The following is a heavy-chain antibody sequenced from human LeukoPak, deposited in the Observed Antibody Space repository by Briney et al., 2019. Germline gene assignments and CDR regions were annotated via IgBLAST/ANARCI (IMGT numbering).Heavy chain of an antibody. CDR3: AKVGLPYYYDSSGYYDY. J-gene: IGHJ4*02. Sequence: GGSLRLSCAASGFTFSSYAMSWVRQAPGKWLEWVSAISGSGGSTYYADSVKGRFTISRDNSKNTLYLQMNSLRAEDTAVYYCAKVGLPYYYDSSGYYDYWGQGTLVTVSS. CDR2: ISGSGGST. V-gene: IGHV3-23*01. D-gene: IGHD3-22*01. CDR1: GFTFSSYA.